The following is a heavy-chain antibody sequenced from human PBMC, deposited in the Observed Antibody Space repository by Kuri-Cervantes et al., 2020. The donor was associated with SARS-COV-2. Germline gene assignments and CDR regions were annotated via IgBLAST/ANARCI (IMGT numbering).Heavy chain of an antibody. D-gene: IGHD6-6*01. CDR1: GGSISSHY. Sequence: SQTLSLTCAVSGGSISSHYWSWIRQPPGKGLEWIGSIYHSGSTYYNPSHKSRVTISVDASKNQFSLKLSSVTAADTAVYYCARRQLVSGLNEDAFDIWGQGTMVTVSS. J-gene: IGHJ3*02. CDR3: ARRQLVSGLNEDAFDI. V-gene: IGHV4-59*08. CDR2: IYHSGST.